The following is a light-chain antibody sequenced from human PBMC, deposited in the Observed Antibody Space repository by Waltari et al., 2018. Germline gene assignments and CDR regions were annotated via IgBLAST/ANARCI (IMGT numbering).Light chain of an antibody. Sequence: QSALTQPPSVSGSPGQSVTISCTGGSGDIGSYNRVSWYQQPPGTVPKLLIYEVTTRPSGVPDRFSASKSGNTASLTISGLQAEDEADYYCSSYTNKNTFVFGSGTWVTVL. CDR1: SGDIGSYNR. CDR2: EVT. V-gene: IGLV2-18*02. CDR3: SSYTNKNTFV. J-gene: IGLJ6*01.